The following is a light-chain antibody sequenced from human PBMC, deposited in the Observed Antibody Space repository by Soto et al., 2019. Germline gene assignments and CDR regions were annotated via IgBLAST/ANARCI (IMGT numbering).Light chain of an antibody. V-gene: IGLV3-1*01. J-gene: IGLJ2*01. Sequence: SSELTQPPSVSVPPGQTASITCSGDKLGDKYACWYQQKPGQSPVLVIYQDSKRPSGIPERFSGSNSGNTATLTISGTQAMDEADYYCQAWDSSNVVFGGGTKLTVL. CDR3: QAWDSSNVV. CDR2: QDS. CDR1: KLGDKY.